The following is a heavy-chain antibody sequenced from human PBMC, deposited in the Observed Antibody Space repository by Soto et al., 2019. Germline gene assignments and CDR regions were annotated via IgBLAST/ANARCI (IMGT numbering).Heavy chain of an antibody. CDR2: IWYDGSNK. V-gene: IGHV3-33*01. J-gene: IGHJ6*02. CDR1: GFTFSSYG. Sequence: PGGSLRLSCAASGFTFSSYGMHWVRQAPGKGLEWVAVIWYDGSNKYYADSVKGRFTISRDNSKNTLYLQMNSLRAEDTAVYYCARELLVVSDYYYYGMDVWGQGTTVTDS. D-gene: IGHD3-22*01. CDR3: ARELLVVSDYYYYGMDV.